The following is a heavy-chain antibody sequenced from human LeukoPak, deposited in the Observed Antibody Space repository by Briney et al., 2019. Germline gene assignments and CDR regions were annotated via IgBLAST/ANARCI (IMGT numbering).Heavy chain of an antibody. D-gene: IGHD3-10*01. Sequence: GGSLRLSCAASGFTFDDYTMHWVRQAPGKGLEWVSLISWDGGSTYYADSVKGRFTISRDNSKNSLYLQMNSLRTEDTALYYCAKVNPSGIGVDVWGQGTTVTVSS. CDR3: AKVNPSGIGVDV. CDR1: GFTFDDYT. J-gene: IGHJ6*02. V-gene: IGHV3-43*01. CDR2: ISWDGGST.